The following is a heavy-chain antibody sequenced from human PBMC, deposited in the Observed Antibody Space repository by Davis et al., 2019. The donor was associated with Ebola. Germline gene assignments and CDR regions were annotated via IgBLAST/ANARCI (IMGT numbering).Heavy chain of an antibody. V-gene: IGHV1-69*04. Sequence: AASVKVSCKASGGTFSSYAISWVRQAPGQGLEWMGRIIPILGIANYAQKFQGWVTMTRDTSISTAYMELSRLRSDDTAVYYCARGGATGTQGVYYYYGMDVWGQGTTVTVSS. CDR2: IIPILGIA. CDR1: GGTFSSYA. CDR3: ARGGATGTQGVYYYYGMDV. D-gene: IGHD1-1*01. J-gene: IGHJ6*02.